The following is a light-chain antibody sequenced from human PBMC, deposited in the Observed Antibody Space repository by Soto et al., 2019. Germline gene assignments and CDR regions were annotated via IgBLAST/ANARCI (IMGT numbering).Light chain of an antibody. CDR3: QQSYITPYT. J-gene: IGKJ2*01. V-gene: IGKV1-39*01. CDR1: QSISNY. Sequence: DIQMTQSPSSLSASVGDRVTITCRASQSISNYLNWYQQKPGKAPKLLIYAASSLQSGVPSGFSGSGSGTDFTLNISTLQPEDFATYYCQQSYITPYTFGQGTKLEIK. CDR2: AAS.